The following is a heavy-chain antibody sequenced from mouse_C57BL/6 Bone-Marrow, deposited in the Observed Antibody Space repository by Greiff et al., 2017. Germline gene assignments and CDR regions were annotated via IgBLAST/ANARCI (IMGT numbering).Heavy chain of an antibody. V-gene: IGHV1-22*01. Sequence: EVQLQQSGPELVKPGASVKMSCKASGYTFTDYNMHWVKQSHGKSLEWIGYINPNNGGTSYNQKFKGKATLTVNKSSSTAYMELRSLTSEDSAVYYCATPPYYGNDFDYWGQGTTLTVSS. J-gene: IGHJ2*01. CDR3: ATPPYYGNDFDY. CDR2: INPNNGGT. D-gene: IGHD1-1*01. CDR1: GYTFTDYN.